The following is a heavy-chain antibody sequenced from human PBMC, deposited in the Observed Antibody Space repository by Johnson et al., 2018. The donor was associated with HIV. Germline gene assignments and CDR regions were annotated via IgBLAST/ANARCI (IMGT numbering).Heavy chain of an antibody. V-gene: IGHV3-23*01. Sequence: EVQLLESGGGMVQPGRSLRLSCAASGFTFSSYAMSWVRQAPGKGLEWVSAISGSGGSTYYADSVKGRFTISRDNSKNTLYLQMNSRRAEDTAVYYCAKEGHCSSASCRGAFDIWGQGTMVTVSS. CDR3: AKEGHCSSASCRGAFDI. CDR1: GFTFSSYA. J-gene: IGHJ3*02. CDR2: ISGSGGST. D-gene: IGHD2-2*01.